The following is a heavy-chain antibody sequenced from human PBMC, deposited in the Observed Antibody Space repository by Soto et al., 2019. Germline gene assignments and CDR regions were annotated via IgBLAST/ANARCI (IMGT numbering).Heavy chain of an antibody. CDR2: INTANGDT. D-gene: IGHD1-26*01. J-gene: IGHJ4*02. Sequence: QVHLVQSGAEVKKPGASVKGSCKASGYTFTAYNMHWLRQAPGQTLEWMGWINTANGDTRYSQNFQGRATLARDTSASTVYVEMSSLTSEDTAVYYCARDTGGRWEINYFDYWGPGTLVAVSA. CDR1: GYTFTAYN. V-gene: IGHV1-3*04. CDR3: ARDTGGRWEINYFDY.